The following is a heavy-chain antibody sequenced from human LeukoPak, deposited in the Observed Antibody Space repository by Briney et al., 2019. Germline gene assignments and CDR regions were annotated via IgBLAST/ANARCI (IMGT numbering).Heavy chain of an antibody. V-gene: IGHV4-34*01. Sequence: SETLSLTCAVYGGSFSGYYWSWIRQPPGKGLEWIGEINHSGSTNYNPSLKSRVTISVDTSKNQFSLKLSSVTAADTAVYYCASRLVFGSWYRILWGQGTLVTVSS. D-gene: IGHD2-15*01. J-gene: IGHJ4*02. CDR1: GGSFSGYY. CDR3: ASRLVFGSWYRIL. CDR2: INHSGST.